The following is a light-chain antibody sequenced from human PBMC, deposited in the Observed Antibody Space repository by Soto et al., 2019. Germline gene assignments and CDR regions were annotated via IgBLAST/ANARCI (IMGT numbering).Light chain of an antibody. CDR2: GVD. J-gene: IGLJ7*01. CDR1: SSDVGGYEY. Sequence: QSALTRAPSASGSPGQSVTISCTGTSSDVGGYEYVSWYQQHPGKAPKLMIYGVDKRPSGVPDRFSGSKSGNTASLTVSGLQTEDEAEYYCSSYAGHNYAVFGGGTQLTVL. CDR3: SSYAGHNYAV. V-gene: IGLV2-8*01.